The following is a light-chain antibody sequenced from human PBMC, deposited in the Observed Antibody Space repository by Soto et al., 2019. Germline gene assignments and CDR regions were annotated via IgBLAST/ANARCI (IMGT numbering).Light chain of an antibody. CDR1: SSNIGNNA. CDR3: VAWDDSLNGVV. J-gene: IGLJ2*01. V-gene: IGLV1-36*01. CDR2: YDD. Sequence: QSVLTQPPSVSEAPRQRVTISCSGSSSNIGNNAVNWYQQLPGKAPKLLIYYDDLLPSGVSDRFSGSKSGTSASLAISGLQYEDEADYYCVAWDDSLNGVVFGGGTKLTV.